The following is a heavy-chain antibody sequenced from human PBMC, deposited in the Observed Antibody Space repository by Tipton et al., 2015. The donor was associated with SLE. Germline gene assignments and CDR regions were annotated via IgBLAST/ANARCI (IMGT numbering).Heavy chain of an antibody. V-gene: IGHV4-4*07. CDR2: FYTSERT. Sequence: TLSLTCSVSVSGCSISNYYWHWIRQPAGQGLEWIGRFYTSERTNYNPSLKSRITMSVDTSKNQFSLKLSSVTAADTAVYYCARALTSAQGFYFESWGQGTLVTVSS. J-gene: IGHJ4*02. D-gene: IGHD2-2*01. CDR3: ARALTSAQGFYFES. CDR1: GCSISNYY.